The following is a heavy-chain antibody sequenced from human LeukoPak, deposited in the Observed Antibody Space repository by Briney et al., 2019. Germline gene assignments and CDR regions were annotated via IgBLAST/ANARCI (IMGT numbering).Heavy chain of an antibody. CDR3: AKTQQGPYYDILTGIFDY. D-gene: IGHD3-9*01. V-gene: IGHV3-23*01. Sequence: GGSLRLSCAASGFTFSSYPMSWVRQAPGKGLEWVSAISGSGGSTYYADSVKGRFTIYRDNSKNTLYLQMNSLRAEDTAVYYCAKTQQGPYYDILTGIFDYWGQGTLVTVSS. CDR2: ISGSGGST. CDR1: GFTFSSYP. J-gene: IGHJ4*02.